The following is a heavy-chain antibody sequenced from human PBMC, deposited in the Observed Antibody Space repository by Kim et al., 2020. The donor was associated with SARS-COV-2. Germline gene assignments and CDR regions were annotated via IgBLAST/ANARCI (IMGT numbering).Heavy chain of an antibody. J-gene: IGHJ5*02. Sequence: ASVKVSCKASGSTFSNYAIHWVRQAPGQRLEWMGWINIGNSNTKYSQKFQGRVTLSRDTSATTAYMDLTSLRYEDTAVYYCAIASQYYDLRPKIWFDPWGQGTLVTVSS. V-gene: IGHV1-3*04. CDR2: INIGNSNT. D-gene: IGHD3-16*01. CDR1: GSTFSNYA. CDR3: AIASQYYDLRPKIWFDP.